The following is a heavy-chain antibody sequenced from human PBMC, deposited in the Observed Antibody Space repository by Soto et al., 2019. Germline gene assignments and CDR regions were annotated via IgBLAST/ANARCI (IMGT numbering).Heavy chain of an antibody. J-gene: IGHJ4*02. CDR1: GFTFSSYA. V-gene: IGHV3-23*01. CDR2: ISGSGHNT. Sequence: GGSLRLSCAGSGFTFSSYAMNWVRQVPGKGLEWVASISGSGHNTYYIDSVKGRFTISRDNSKNTLYLQMNSLRAEDTAVYYCAKGIVYYYDSSGYFAYWGQGTLVTVSS. CDR3: AKGIVYYYDSSGYFAY. D-gene: IGHD3-22*01.